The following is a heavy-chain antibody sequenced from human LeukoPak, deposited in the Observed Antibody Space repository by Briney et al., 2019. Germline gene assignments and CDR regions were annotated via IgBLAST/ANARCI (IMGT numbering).Heavy chain of an antibody. D-gene: IGHD3-3*01. Sequence: GGSLRLSCAASGFTFSSYAMSWVRQAPGKGLEWVSAISGSGGSTYYADSVKGWFTISRDNSKNTLYLQMNSLRAEDTAVYYCAKDRERFLEWLLPHYWGQGTLVTVSS. CDR2: ISGSGGST. CDR3: AKDRERFLEWLLPHY. J-gene: IGHJ4*02. V-gene: IGHV3-23*01. CDR1: GFTFSSYA.